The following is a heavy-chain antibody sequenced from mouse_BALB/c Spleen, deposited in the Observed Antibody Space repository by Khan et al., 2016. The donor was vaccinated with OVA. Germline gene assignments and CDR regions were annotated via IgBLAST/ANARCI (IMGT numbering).Heavy chain of an antibody. CDR1: GYSITSGYG. D-gene: IGHD3-3*01. CDR2: ISYSGST. Sequence: EVQLQESGPGLVKPSQSLSLTCTVAGYSITSGYGWNWIRQFPGNKVVWMVYISYSGSTNYNPSLKSRITITLDTSKNHVFLQLNSVTTEDTATYYCARTARIKYWGQGTTLTVSA. CDR3: ARTARIKY. J-gene: IGHJ2*01. V-gene: IGHV3-2*02.